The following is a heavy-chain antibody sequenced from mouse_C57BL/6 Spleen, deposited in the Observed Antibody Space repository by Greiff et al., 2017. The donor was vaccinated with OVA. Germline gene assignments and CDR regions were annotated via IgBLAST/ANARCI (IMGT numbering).Heavy chain of an antibody. D-gene: IGHD1-1*01. CDR3: ARELDYYGSSAWFAY. J-gene: IGHJ3*01. CDR1: GYSFTGYY. V-gene: IGHV1-31*01. Sequence: VHVKQSGPELVKPGASVKISCKASGYSFTGYYMHWVKQSHGNILDWIGYIYPYNGVSSYNQKFKGKATLTVDKSSSTAYMELRSLTSEDSAVYYCARELDYYGSSAWFAYWGQGTLVTVSA. CDR2: IYPYNGVS.